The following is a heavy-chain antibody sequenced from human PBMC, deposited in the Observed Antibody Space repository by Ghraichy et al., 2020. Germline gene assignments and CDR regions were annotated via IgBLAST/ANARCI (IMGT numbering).Heavy chain of an antibody. D-gene: IGHD3-3*01. CDR3: TTIFGGDDAFDI. Sequence: ASVKVSCKASGYTFTGYYMHWVRQAPGQGLEWMGWINPNSGGTNYAQKFQGRVTMTRDTSISTAYMELSRLRSDDTAVYYCTTIFGGDDAFDIWGQGTMVTVSS. V-gene: IGHV1-2*02. CDR2: INPNSGGT. CDR1: GYTFTGYY. J-gene: IGHJ3*02.